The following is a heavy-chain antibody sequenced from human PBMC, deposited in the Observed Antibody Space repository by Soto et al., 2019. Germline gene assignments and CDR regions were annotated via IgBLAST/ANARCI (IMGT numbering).Heavy chain of an antibody. J-gene: IGHJ4*02. Sequence: QVQLVEPGGGLVKPGGSLRLSCSASGFTFSDYYMTWIRQAPGKGLEWVSYISSTSSHTNYADSVEGRFTISRDNAKNSLYLQMNSLRAEDTAVYYCARAASELDYWGQGTLVTVSP. V-gene: IGHV3-11*06. CDR1: GFTFSDYY. D-gene: IGHD5-18*01. CDR3: ARAASELDY. CDR2: ISSTSSHT.